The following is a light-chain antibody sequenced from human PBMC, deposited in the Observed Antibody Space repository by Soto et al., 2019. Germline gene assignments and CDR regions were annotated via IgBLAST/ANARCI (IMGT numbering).Light chain of an antibody. CDR2: EGS. V-gene: IGLV2-23*03. CDR3: CSYAGSSTFAYV. J-gene: IGLJ1*01. Sequence: QSALTQPASVSGSPGQSITISCTGTSSDVGSYNLVSWYQQHPGKAPKLMIYEGSKRPSGVSHRFSGSKSGNTASLTISGLQAEDEADYSCCSYAGSSTFAYVFGTGTKVTVL. CDR1: SSDVGSYNL.